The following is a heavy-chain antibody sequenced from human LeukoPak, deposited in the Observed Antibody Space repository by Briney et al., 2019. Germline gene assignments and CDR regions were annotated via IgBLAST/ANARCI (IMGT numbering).Heavy chain of an antibody. CDR3: ARGQQLDY. J-gene: IGHJ4*02. D-gene: IGHD6-13*01. CDR1: GFILRSYS. CDR2: SSSSGNYI. V-gene: IGHV3-21*01. Sequence: KTGGSLRLSCAASGFILRSYSMSWVRQAPGKGLEWVAFSSSSGNYIYYADSVKGRFIISRDNAKSSLDLQLNSLRAEDTALYYCARGQQLDYWGQGTLVTVSS.